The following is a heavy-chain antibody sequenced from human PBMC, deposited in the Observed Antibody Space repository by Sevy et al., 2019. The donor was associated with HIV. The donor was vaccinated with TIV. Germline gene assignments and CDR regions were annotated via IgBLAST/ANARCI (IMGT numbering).Heavy chain of an antibody. D-gene: IGHD1-1*01. V-gene: IGHV4-39*02. J-gene: IGHJ4*02. CDR3: VSHNWNGDYFDY. Sequence: SETLSLTCTVSGNSISSSTYYWGWIRQPPGKGLEWIGSIYYSGSTYHIPSLKSRVTTSVDTSKNHFSLKLSSVTASDTAVYYCVSHNWNGDYFDYWGQGTLVTVSS. CDR1: GNSISSSTYY. CDR2: IYYSGST.